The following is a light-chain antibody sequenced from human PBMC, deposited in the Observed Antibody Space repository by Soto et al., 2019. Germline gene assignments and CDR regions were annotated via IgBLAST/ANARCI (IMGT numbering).Light chain of an antibody. CDR1: QTVRNNY. CDR3: QQFSSYPLT. Sequence: EFVLTQSPGTLSLSAGERATLSCRASQTVRNNYLAWYQQEPGQAPRLLIYDASSRATGIPDRFSGGGSGTDFTLTISRLEPEDFAVYYCQQFSSYPLTFGGGTKVDIK. V-gene: IGKV3-20*01. J-gene: IGKJ4*01. CDR2: DAS.